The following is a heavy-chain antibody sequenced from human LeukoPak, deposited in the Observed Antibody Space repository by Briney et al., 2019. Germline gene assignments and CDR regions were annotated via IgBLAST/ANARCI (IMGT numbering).Heavy chain of an antibody. J-gene: IGHJ4*02. V-gene: IGHV1-46*01. D-gene: IGHD6-13*01. CDR2: INPTGGST. Sequence: ASVKVSCKASGYTFPSYFMHWVRQAPGQGLEWMGIINPTGGSTTYAQKFQGRVTMTRDTSTSTVYMELSSLRSDDTAVYYCARTAAGRFDYWGQGTLVTVSS. CDR1: GYTFPSYF. CDR3: ARTAAGRFDY.